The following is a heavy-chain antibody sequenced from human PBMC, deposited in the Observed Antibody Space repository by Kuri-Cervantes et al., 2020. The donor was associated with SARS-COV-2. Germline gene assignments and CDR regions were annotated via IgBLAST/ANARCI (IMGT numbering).Heavy chain of an antibody. J-gene: IGHJ5*02. Sequence: SETLSLTCTVSGGSISSYYWSWIRQPAGKGLEWIGRIYTSGSTNYNPSLKSRVTISVDTSKNQFSLKLSSVTAADTAVYYCARHLPYSNYERGWFDPWGQGTLVTVSS. D-gene: IGHD4-11*01. CDR3: ARHLPYSNYERGWFDP. CDR1: GGSISSYY. CDR2: IYTSGST. V-gene: IGHV4-4*07.